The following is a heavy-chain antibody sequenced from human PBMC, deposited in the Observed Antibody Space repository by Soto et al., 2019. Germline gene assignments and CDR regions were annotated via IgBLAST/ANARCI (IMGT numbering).Heavy chain of an antibody. Sequence: NSSETLSLTCDVSGDTISTGGYTWAWIRQPPGKALEWIGHTYHSGNPYYNPSLKSRVIISVDRSKNQFSLKVRSVTAADTAVYYCARDHRIMIVRGDLYYYGMDVWGLGTTVTVSS. CDR2: TYHSGNP. CDR3: ARDHRIMIVRGDLYYYGMDV. V-gene: IGHV4-30-2*01. D-gene: IGHD3-10*01. J-gene: IGHJ6*02. CDR1: GDTISTGGYT.